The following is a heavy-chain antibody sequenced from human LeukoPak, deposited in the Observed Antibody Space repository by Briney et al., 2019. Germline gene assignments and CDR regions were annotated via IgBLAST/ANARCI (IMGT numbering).Heavy chain of an antibody. CDR2: IWYDGSNK. Sequence: GGSLRLSCAVSGFTFSSYAMHWVRQAPGKGLEWVAVIWYDGSNKYYADSVKGRFTISRDNSNNTLFLQMNSLGVEDTAVYYCASEGGYPDFLKYFDLWGRGTLVTVSS. J-gene: IGHJ2*01. CDR1: GFTFSSYA. V-gene: IGHV3-33*08. D-gene: IGHD3-16*01. CDR3: ASEGGYPDFLKYFDL.